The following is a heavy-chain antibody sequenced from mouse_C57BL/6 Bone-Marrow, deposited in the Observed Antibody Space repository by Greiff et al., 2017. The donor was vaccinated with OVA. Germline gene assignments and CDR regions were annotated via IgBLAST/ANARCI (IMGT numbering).Heavy chain of an antibody. Sequence: QVQLQQSGAELARPGASVKLSCKASGYTFTSYGISWVKQRTGQGLEWIGEIYPRSGNTYYNEKFKGKATLTADKSSSTAYMELRSLTSEDSAVYFCAGSYYGYFDYWGQGTTRTVSS. D-gene: IGHD1-1*01. CDR3: AGSYYGYFDY. V-gene: IGHV1-81*01. CDR1: GYTFTSYG. CDR2: IYPRSGNT. J-gene: IGHJ2*01.